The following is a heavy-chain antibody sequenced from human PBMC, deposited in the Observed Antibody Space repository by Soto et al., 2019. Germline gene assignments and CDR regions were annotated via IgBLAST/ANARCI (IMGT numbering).Heavy chain of an antibody. V-gene: IGHV3-30-3*01. D-gene: IGHD2-15*01. CDR3: ARSGSSDYFDY. CDR1: GFTFSSYA. Sequence: QVQLVESGGGVVQPGRSLRLSCAASGFTFSSYAMHWVRQAPGKGLEWVAVISYDGSNKYYADSVKGRFTISRDNSKNTLYLQMNSLSAEDTAVYYCARSGSSDYFDYWGQGTLVTVSS. J-gene: IGHJ4*02. CDR2: ISYDGSNK.